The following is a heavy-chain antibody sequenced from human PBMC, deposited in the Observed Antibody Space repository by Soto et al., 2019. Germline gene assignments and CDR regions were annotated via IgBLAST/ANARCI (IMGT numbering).Heavy chain of an antibody. CDR3: ARSQGSSTSLEIYYYYYYGMDV. V-gene: IGHV1-69*01. Sequence: QVQLVQSGAEVKKPGSSVKVSCKASGGTFSSYAISWVRQAPGQGLEWMEGIIPISDTTNYAQKFQGRVTITADESTSTASMELSSMTSEDTAVYYCARSQGSSTSLEIYYYYYYGMDVWGQGTRVTVSS. J-gene: IGHJ6*01. CDR2: IIPISDTT. CDR1: GGTFSSYA. D-gene: IGHD2-2*01.